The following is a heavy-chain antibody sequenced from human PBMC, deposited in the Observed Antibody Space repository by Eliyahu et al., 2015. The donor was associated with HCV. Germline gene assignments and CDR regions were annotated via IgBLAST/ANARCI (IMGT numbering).Heavy chain of an antibody. Sequence: QVQLVQSGAEVKKPGASVKVSCKASGYAFTYYYMHWVRQAPGQGLEWMGIINTSDGDTRYPQKFQGRVTMTRDTSTTTVYMELSSLRSEDTAVYYCARARDYDSSGYFDYWGQGARVTVSS. CDR2: INTSDGDT. CDR3: ARARDYDSSGYFDY. CDR1: GYAFTYYY. V-gene: IGHV1-46*01. J-gene: IGHJ4*02. D-gene: IGHD3-22*01.